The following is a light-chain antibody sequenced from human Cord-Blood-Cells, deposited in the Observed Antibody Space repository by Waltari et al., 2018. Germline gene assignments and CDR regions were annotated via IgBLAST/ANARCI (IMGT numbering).Light chain of an antibody. CDR2: GAS. J-gene: IGKJ1*01. CDR1: QSVSSN. CDR3: QQYNNWPPT. Sequence: EIVMTQSPATLSVSPEERATLSCRASQSVSSNLAWYQQKPGQAPRLLIYGASTRATGIPARFSGSGSGTEFTLTISSLHSEDFAVYYCQQYNNWPPTFGQGTKVEIK. V-gene: IGKV3-15*01.